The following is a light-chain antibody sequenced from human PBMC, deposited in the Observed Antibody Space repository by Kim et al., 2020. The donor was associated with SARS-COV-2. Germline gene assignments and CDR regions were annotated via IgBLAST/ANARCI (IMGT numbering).Light chain of an antibody. CDR1: QSIARY. Sequence: DIQMTQSPSSVSASVGDRVTITCRASQSIARYLHWYQHKPGKAPRLLIYDTSNLQRGVPSRFSGSVSETDFTLTISSLQPEDFATYYCQQSYITPPFSFGGGIKVDIK. V-gene: IGKV1-39*01. J-gene: IGKJ4*01. CDR3: QQSYITPPFS. CDR2: DTS.